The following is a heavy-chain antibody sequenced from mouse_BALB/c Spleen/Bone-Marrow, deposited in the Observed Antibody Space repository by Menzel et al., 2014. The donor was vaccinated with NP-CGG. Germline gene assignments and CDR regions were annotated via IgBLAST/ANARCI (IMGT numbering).Heavy chain of an antibody. J-gene: IGHJ2*01. D-gene: IGHD1-1*01. Sequence: LQQSGAELVKPGASVMLSCTASGFNIKDTYMHWVKQRPEQGLEWIGRVDPANGNTKYDPKFQGKATITADTSSNTAYLQLNSLTSEDTAVYYCARYYYGTRYYFDYWGQGTTLTVSS. CDR3: ARYYYGTRYYFDY. CDR2: VDPANGNT. CDR1: GFNIKDTY. V-gene: IGHV14-3*02.